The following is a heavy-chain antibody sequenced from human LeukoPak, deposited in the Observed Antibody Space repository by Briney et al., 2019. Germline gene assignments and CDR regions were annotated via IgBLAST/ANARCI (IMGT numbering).Heavy chain of an antibody. Sequence: PSETLSLTCTVSGGSISSYYWSWIRQPPGKGLEWIGYIYTSGSPNYNPSLKSRVTISVDTSRNQFSLKLSSVTAADTAVYYCARSLNDFWRGDYFFGYWGQGTLVTVSA. D-gene: IGHD3-3*01. J-gene: IGHJ4*02. CDR2: IYTSGSP. CDR3: ARSLNDFWRGDYFFGY. CDR1: GGSISSYY. V-gene: IGHV4-4*09.